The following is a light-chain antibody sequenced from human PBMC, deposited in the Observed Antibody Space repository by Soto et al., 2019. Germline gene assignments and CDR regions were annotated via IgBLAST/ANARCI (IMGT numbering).Light chain of an antibody. V-gene: IGLV1-44*01. Sequence: QSALTQPPSASSTPGQRVTISCSGSNSNIGTNTVNWYQHLPGTAPRLLIYTNNQRPSGVPQRFSGSKTGTSASLAIGGLQSEDGADYYCAAWDDSLGAYVFGTGTKVTVL. CDR3: AAWDDSLGAYV. CDR2: TNN. CDR1: NSNIGTNT. J-gene: IGLJ1*01.